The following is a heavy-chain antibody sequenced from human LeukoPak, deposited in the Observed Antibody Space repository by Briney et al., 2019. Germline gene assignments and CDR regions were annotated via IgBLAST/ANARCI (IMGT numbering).Heavy chain of an antibody. Sequence: SETLSLTCTVSGGPISSYYWSWIRQPPGKGLEWIGYIYYSGSTNYNPSLKSRVTISVDTSKNQFSLKLSSVTAADTAVYYCARGPGAGYKLFDIWGQGTMVTVSS. V-gene: IGHV4-59*01. D-gene: IGHD5-24*01. CDR3: ARGPGAGYKLFDI. CDR2: IYYSGST. CDR1: GGPISSYY. J-gene: IGHJ3*02.